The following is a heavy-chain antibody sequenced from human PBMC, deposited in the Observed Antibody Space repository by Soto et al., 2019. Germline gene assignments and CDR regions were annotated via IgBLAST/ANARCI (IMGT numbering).Heavy chain of an antibody. J-gene: IGHJ4*02. V-gene: IGHV3-33*01. CDR2: IVADGTGL. CDR3: ARDDDLPVSGLDH. Sequence: QVQLVESGGGVVQPGRSLRLSCAASGFRFSNYGMHWVRQAPGKGLEWLAVIVADGTGLHYADSVRGRFTISRDNSKNTLYLQLNSLGADDTAIYFCARDDDLPVSGLDHWGQGTLVTVYS. D-gene: IGHD6-25*01. CDR1: GFRFSNYG.